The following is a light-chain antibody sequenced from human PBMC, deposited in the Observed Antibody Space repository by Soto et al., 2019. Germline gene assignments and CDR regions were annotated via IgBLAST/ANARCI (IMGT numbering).Light chain of an antibody. J-gene: IGKJ4*01. CDR1: QSVSSY. Sequence: EIVLTQSPGTLSLSPGERATLSCRASQSVSSYLAWYQQKPGQAPRLLIYAASTRATGIPARFSGSGSGTEFTLTISSLQSEDFAVYYCQQYNNWPLTFGGGTKVDIK. CDR2: AAS. V-gene: IGKV3-15*01. CDR3: QQYNNWPLT.